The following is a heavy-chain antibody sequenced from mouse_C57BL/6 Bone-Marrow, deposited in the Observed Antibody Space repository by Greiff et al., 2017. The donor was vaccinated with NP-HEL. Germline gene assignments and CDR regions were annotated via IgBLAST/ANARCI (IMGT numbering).Heavy chain of an antibody. Sequence: VQLQQSGPGLVQPSQSLSITCTVSGFSLTSYGVHWVRQSPGKGLEWLGVIWSGGSTDYYEAFISSLSISKDNSKSQFFFKMNSLQAEDTAIYYCARKRRVWWYFDVWGTGTTVTVSS. CDR2: IWSGGST. CDR3: ARKRRVWWYFDV. J-gene: IGHJ1*03. V-gene: IGHV2-2*01. CDR1: GFSLTSYG.